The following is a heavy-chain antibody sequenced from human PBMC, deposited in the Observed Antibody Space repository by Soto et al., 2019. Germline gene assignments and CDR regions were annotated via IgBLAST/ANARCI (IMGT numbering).Heavy chain of an antibody. CDR3: ARADYYDSSGYSPFDY. CDR2: IYYSGST. J-gene: IGHJ4*02. CDR1: GGSISSGDYY. D-gene: IGHD3-22*01. Sequence: QVQLQESGPGLVKPSQTLSLTCTVSGGSISSGDYYWSWIRQPPGKGLEWIGYIYYSGSTYYNPSLKSRVNISVDTSKNQFSLKLSSVTAADTAVYYCARADYYDSSGYSPFDYWGQGTLVTVSS. V-gene: IGHV4-30-4*01.